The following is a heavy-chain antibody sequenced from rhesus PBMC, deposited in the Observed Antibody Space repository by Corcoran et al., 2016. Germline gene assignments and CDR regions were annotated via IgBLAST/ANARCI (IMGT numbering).Heavy chain of an antibody. Sequence: EVQLVQSGAEVKRPGESLKISCKTSGYSVTSYWISWVRQMPGKGLEWMGAIDPSDSVPRYSPSFQGQVTISADKSISTTYLQWSSLKASASASYYCAKRGSSGWSFDYWGQGVLVTVSS. D-gene: IGHD6S26*01. CDR3: AKRGSSGWSFDY. CDR1: GYSVTSYW. CDR2: IDPSDSVP. V-gene: IGHV5-2*01. J-gene: IGHJ4*01.